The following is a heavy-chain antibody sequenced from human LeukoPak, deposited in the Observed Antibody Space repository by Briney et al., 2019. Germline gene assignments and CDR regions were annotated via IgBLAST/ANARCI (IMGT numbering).Heavy chain of an antibody. CDR2: MNPNSGNT. J-gene: IGHJ4*02. Sequence: ASVKVPCKASGYTFTSYDINWVRQATGQGLEWMGWMNPNSGNTGYAQKFQGRVTITRNTSISTAYMELSSLRSEDTAVYYCARAPYGSGSSLDYWGQGTLVTVSS. CDR1: GYTFTSYD. CDR3: ARAPYGSGSSLDY. D-gene: IGHD3-10*01. V-gene: IGHV1-8*03.